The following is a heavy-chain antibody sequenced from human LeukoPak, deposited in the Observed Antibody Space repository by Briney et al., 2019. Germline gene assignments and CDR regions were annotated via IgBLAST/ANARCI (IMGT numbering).Heavy chain of an antibody. J-gene: IGHJ4*02. CDR1: GGPFSRYY. V-gene: IGHV4-59*01. CDR2: IYYSGST. CDR3: ARSDYDLLTGYSAVYFDF. D-gene: IGHD3-9*01. Sequence: PSETLSLTCTVSGGPFSRYYWGWIRQPPGKGLEWFGYIYYSGSTNYNPSLKSRITMSMDRSKKQFSLRLSSVTAADTAVYYCARSDYDLLTGYSAVYFDFWGQGALVTVSS.